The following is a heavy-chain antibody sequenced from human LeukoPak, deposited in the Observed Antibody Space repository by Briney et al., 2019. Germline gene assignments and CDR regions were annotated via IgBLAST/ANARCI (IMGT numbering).Heavy chain of an antibody. CDR3: AKEKRFLEWSPWD. D-gene: IGHD3-3*01. Sequence: GRSLRLSCAASGFIFDDHGMHWVRQAPGKGLEWVSGISWSSGIIGYADSVKGRFTISRDNAKNSLDLQMESLRAEDTAVYYCAKEKRFLEWSPWDWGQGTLVTVSS. CDR2: ISWSSGII. V-gene: IGHV3-9*01. J-gene: IGHJ4*02. CDR1: GFIFDDHG.